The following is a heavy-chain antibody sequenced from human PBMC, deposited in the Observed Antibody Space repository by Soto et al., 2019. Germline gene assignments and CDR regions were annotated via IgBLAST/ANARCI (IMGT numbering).Heavy chain of an antibody. CDR2: ISGSGSSP. CDR3: AKDSAYHPYDSSGYGLDY. J-gene: IGHJ4*02. D-gene: IGHD3-22*01. CDR1: GFTFSSYA. V-gene: IGHV3-23*01. Sequence: EVQLLESGGGLVQPGGSLRLSCAASGFTFSSYAMSWVRRAPGKGLEWVSAISGSGSSPYYADSVKGRFTISRDNSKNTLYLQMNSLRAEDTAVYYCAKDSAYHPYDSSGYGLDYWGQGTLVTVSP.